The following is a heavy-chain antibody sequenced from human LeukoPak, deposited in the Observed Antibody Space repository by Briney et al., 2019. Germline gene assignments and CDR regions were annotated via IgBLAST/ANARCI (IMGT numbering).Heavy chain of an antibody. CDR2: ISWNSGSI. CDR1: GCTFDDYA. V-gene: IGHV3-9*01. J-gene: IGHJ4*02. CDR3: AKDRRGIAVADFDY. D-gene: IGHD6-19*01. Sequence: GGSLRLSCAVSGCTFDDYAMHWVRQAPGKGLEWVSGISWNSGSIGYADSVKGRFTISRDNAKNSLYLQMNSLRAEDTALYYCAKDRRGIAVADFDYWGPGTLVIVSS.